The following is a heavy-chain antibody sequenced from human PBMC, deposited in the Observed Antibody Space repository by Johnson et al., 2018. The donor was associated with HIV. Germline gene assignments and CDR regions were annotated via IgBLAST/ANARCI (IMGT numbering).Heavy chain of an antibody. CDR2: SST. V-gene: IGHV3-74*01. D-gene: IGHD6-13*01. CDR3: ARVGSSWGRDAFDI. J-gene: IGHJ3*02. Sequence: SSTRYADSVKGRFTISRDNAKNTLYLQMNSLRAEDTAVYYCARVGSSWGRDAFDIWGQGTMVTVSS.